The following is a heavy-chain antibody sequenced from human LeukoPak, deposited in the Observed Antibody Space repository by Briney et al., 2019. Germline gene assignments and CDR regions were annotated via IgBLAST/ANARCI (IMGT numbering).Heavy chain of an antibody. J-gene: IGHJ4*02. Sequence: GGSLRLSYAASGFTFDDYGMSWVRQAPGKGLEWVSGINWNGGSTGYADSVKGRFTISRDNSKNTLYLQMNSLRAEDTAVYYCAKDQGSGWYYFDYWGQGTLVTVSS. D-gene: IGHD6-19*01. CDR3: AKDQGSGWYYFDY. CDR2: INWNGGST. V-gene: IGHV3-20*03. CDR1: GFTFDDYG.